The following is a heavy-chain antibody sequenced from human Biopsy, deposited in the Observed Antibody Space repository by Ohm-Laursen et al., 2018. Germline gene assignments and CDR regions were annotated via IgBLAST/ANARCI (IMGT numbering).Heavy chain of an antibody. CDR1: GYTFTDYS. Sequence: ASVKVSCNASGYTFTDYSLHWVRQAPGQGLEWMGWVNPNSGATNYAQKFQGRVTMTSDTPISTAYIELRRLISDDTAVYFCARDRMVTIITLVRADTFDIWGQGTLVSVSS. D-gene: IGHD3-10*01. CDR3: ARDRMVTIITLVRADTFDI. V-gene: IGHV1-2*02. CDR2: VNPNSGAT. J-gene: IGHJ3*02.